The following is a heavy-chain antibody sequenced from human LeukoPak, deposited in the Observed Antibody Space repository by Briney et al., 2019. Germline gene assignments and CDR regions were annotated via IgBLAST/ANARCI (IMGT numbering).Heavy chain of an antibody. V-gene: IGHV1-58*02. CDR1: GFTFTSSA. CDR3: AAKGTYYYDSSGFRPYYFDY. CDR2: IVVGSGNT. Sequence: ASVKVSCKASGFTFTSSAMQWVRQARGQRLEWIGWIVVGSGNTNYAQKFQERVTITRDMSTSTAYMELSSLRSEDTAVYYCAAKGTYYYDSSGFRPYYFDYWGQGTLVTVSS. J-gene: IGHJ4*02. D-gene: IGHD3-22*01.